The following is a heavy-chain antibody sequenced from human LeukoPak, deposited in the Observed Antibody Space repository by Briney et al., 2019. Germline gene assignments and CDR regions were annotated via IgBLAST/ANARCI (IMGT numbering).Heavy chain of an antibody. V-gene: IGHV1-69*13. CDR1: GGTFSSYA. D-gene: IGHD3-10*01. CDR3: ARGGGYYGSGYFDY. CDR2: IIPIFGTA. J-gene: IGHJ4*02. Sequence: SVKVSCKASGGTFSSYAISWVRQASGQGLEWMGGIIPIFGTATYAQKFQGRVTITADESTSTAYMELSSLRSEDTAVYYCARGGGYYGSGYFDYWGQGTLVTVSS.